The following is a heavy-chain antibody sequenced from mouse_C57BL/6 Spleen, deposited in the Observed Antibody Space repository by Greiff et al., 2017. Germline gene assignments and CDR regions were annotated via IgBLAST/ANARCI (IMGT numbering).Heavy chain of an antibody. D-gene: IGHD1-1*01. V-gene: IGHV1-72*01. CDR1: GYPFTSSW. CDR2: IDPNSGGT. CDR3: ASDYYGSSH. J-gene: IGHJ2*01. Sequence: VQLQQPGAELVKPGASVKLSCKASGYPFTSSWMHGVKQRPGRGLEGMGRIDPNSGGTKYNEKFKRKATLTVDKPSSTAYMQLSSLTSEDSAVYYCASDYYGSSHWGQGTTLTVSS.